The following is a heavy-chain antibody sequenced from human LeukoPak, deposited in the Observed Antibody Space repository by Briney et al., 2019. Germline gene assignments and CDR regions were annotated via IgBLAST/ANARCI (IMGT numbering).Heavy chain of an antibody. CDR1: GGSISSYY. D-gene: IGHD2-21*02. J-gene: IGHJ4*02. CDR3: AKWGLYCVGDYCPALDS. Sequence: SETLSLTCTVSGGSISSYYWSWIRQPPGKGLEWIGYIYYSGSTNYNPSLKSRVTISVDTSKNQFSLKLSSVTAADTAVYYCAKWGLYCVGDYCPALDSWGPGTLVTVSS. CDR2: IYYSGST. V-gene: IGHV4-59*01.